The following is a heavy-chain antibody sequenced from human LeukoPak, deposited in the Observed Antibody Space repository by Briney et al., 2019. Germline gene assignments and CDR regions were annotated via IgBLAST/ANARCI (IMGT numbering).Heavy chain of an antibody. CDR3: ARHGDGSGSYSAYYYYYYYGMDV. Sequence: PSETLSLTCTVSGGSISSSSYYWGWIRQPPGKGLEWIGSIYYSGSTYYNPSLKSRVTISVDTSKNQFSLKLSSVTAADTAVYYCARHGDGSGSYSAYYYYYYYGMDVWGQGTTVTVSS. D-gene: IGHD3-10*01. J-gene: IGHJ6*02. V-gene: IGHV4-39*01. CDR2: IYYSGST. CDR1: GGSISSSSYY.